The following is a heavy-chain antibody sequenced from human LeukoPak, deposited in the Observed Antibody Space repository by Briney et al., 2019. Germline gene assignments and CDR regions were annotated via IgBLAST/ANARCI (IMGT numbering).Heavy chain of an antibody. J-gene: IGHJ4*02. Sequence: SETLSLTCTVSGGSLSSSSYYWGWIRQPPGKGLEWIGSIYYSGSTYYNPSLKSRVTISVDTSKNQFSLKLSSVTAADTAVYYCARENPVDFWSGYYDYWGQGTLVTVSS. CDR3: ARENPVDFWSGYYDY. CDR1: GGSLSSSSYY. CDR2: IYYSGST. D-gene: IGHD3-3*01. V-gene: IGHV4-39*07.